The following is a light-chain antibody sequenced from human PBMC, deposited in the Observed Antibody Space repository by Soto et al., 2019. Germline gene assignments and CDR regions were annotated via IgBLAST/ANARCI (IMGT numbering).Light chain of an antibody. J-gene: IGKJ5*01. Sequence: EIVMTQSPATLSVSPGERATLSCRASQSVSSNLAWYQQKPGQAPRLLIYDASNRATGIPARFSGSGSGTDFTLTISSLEPEDFAVYYCQQRSIWPLTFGQGTRLEIK. V-gene: IGKV3-11*01. CDR1: QSVSSN. CDR2: DAS. CDR3: QQRSIWPLT.